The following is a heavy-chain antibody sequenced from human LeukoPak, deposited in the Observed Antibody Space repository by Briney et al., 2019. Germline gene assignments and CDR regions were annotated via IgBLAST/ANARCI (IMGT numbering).Heavy chain of an antibody. D-gene: IGHD4-17*01. Sequence: GGSLRLSCAASGFTFSSYSMNWVRQAPEKGLEWVSSISTSSGYIYYADSVKGRFTISRDNAKNSLYLQMNSLRAEDTAVYYCARDRDGDYVGVYWGQGTLVTVSS. CDR2: ISTSSGYI. CDR1: GFTFSSYS. J-gene: IGHJ4*02. CDR3: ARDRDGDYVGVY. V-gene: IGHV3-21*01.